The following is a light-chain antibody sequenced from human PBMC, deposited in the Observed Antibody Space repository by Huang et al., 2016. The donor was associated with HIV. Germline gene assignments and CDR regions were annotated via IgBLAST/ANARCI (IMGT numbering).Light chain of an antibody. CDR2: GAS. CDR1: QGIRNY. J-gene: IGKJ5*01. Sequence: DIQMTQSPASLSASVGDRVTITCRASQGIRNYVAWYQQKPGDVPRLLISGASTLQSGFPSRFSGSGSGTHFTLTISSLQPGHVATYYCQKYNSAPTFGQGTRLEIK. CDR3: QKYNSAPT. V-gene: IGKV1-27*01.